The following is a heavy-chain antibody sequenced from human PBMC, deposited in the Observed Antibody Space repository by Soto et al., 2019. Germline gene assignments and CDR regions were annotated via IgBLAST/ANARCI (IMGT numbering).Heavy chain of an antibody. Sequence: SETLSLTCAVSGGSISSGGYSWSWIRQPPGKGLEWIGYIYHSGSTYYNPSLKSRVTISVDRSKNQFSLRLTSVTAADTAVYYCARSYGYFDYWGQGSLVTVSS. CDR1: GGSISSGGYS. CDR3: ARSYGYFDY. V-gene: IGHV4-30-2*01. D-gene: IGHD5-18*01. J-gene: IGHJ4*02. CDR2: IYHSGST.